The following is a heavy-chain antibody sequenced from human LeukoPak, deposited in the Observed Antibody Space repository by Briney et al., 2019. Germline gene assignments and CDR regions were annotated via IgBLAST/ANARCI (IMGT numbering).Heavy chain of an antibody. D-gene: IGHD6-13*01. CDR2: IYYSGST. CDR3: ARARGIIAAADY. V-gene: IGHV4-59*01. Sequence: PSETLSLTCTVSGGSISSYYWSWIRQPPGKGLEWIGYIYYSGSTNYNPSLKSRVTISVDTSKNQFSLKLSSVTAADTAVYYCARARGIIAAADYWGQGTLVTVSS. J-gene: IGHJ4*02. CDR1: GGSISSYY.